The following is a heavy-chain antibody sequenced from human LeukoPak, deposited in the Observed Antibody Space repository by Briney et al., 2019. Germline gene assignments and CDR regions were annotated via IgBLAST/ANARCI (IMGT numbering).Heavy chain of an antibody. Sequence: GGSLRLSCAASGFTFSSYAMSWVHQAPGKGLKWVSTINDNGAGTYYADSVKGRFTISRDNSKNTLYLQMNSLRAEDTAVYYCAKDWRIVGATTLYYFDYWGQGALVTVSS. J-gene: IGHJ4*02. CDR2: INDNGAGT. CDR1: GFTFSSYA. D-gene: IGHD1-26*01. CDR3: AKDWRIVGATTLYYFDY. V-gene: IGHV3-23*01.